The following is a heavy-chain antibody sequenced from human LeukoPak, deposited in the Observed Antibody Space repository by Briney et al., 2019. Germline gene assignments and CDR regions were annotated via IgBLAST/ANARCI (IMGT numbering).Heavy chain of an antibody. CDR3: ARGSLSTDAFDI. D-gene: IGHD5-12*01. CDR1: EFSVGSNY. J-gene: IGHJ3*02. Sequence: GGSLRLSCAASEFSVGSNYMTWVRQAPGKGLEWVSLIYSGGSTYYADSVKGRFTISRDNSKNTLYLQMNSLRAEDTAVYYCARGSLSTDAFDIWGQGTMVAVSS. CDR2: IYSGGST. V-gene: IGHV3-66*01.